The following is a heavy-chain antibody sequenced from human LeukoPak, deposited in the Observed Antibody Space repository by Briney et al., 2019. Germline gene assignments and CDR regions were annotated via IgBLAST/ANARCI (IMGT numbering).Heavy chain of an antibody. CDR2: IYHSGST. CDR1: GGSISSGGYY. CDR3: ASGYDFWSGPSGY. J-gene: IGHJ4*02. Sequence: SETLSFTCTVSGGSISSGGYYWSWIRQPPGKGLEWIGYIYHSGSTYYNPSLKSRVTISVDRSKNQFSLKLSSVTAADTAVYYCASGYDFWSGPSGYWGQGTLVTVSS. D-gene: IGHD3-3*01. V-gene: IGHV4-30-2*01.